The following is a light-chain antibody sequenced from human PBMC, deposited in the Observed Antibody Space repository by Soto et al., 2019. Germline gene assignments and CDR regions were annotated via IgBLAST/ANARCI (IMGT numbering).Light chain of an antibody. CDR3: QQYNYWPRT. J-gene: IGKJ2*01. V-gene: IGKV3D-15*01. CDR1: QTVSSN. Sequence: IVMTQSPATLSVSPGERATLSCRASQTVSSNLAWYQQKPGQAPRLLIYDASTRATGIPARFSGSGFGTEFTLTISSLQSEDFALYYCQQYNYWPRTFGQGTRLDFK. CDR2: DAS.